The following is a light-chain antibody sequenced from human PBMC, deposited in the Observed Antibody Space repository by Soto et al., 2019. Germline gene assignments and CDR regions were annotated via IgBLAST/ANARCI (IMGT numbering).Light chain of an antibody. CDR3: QQYGSSPRT. Sequence: EIVLTQSPGTLSLSPGERATLSCRASQSLTSSYLAWYQQNPGQAPRLLIYGASNRATGIPDRFSGSGSGTEFTLPITRLEPEDFAVYYCQQYGSSPRTFGQGTKVEIK. V-gene: IGKV3-20*01. CDR2: GAS. CDR1: QSLTSSY. J-gene: IGKJ1*01.